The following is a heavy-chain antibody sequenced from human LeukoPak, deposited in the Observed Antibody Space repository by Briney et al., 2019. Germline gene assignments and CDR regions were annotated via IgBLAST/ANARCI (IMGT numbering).Heavy chain of an antibody. V-gene: IGHV4-39*01. CDR2: INYRGST. J-gene: IGHJ4*02. D-gene: IGHD5-24*01. CDR3: ARQNGYNFFFDY. Sequence: SETLSLTCTVSGGSISSSSYYWGWIRQPPGKGLEWIGSINYRGSTYYNPSLKSRVTISVDSSKNQFFLKLSSVTAADTAVYYCARQNGYNFFFDYWGQGTLVTVSS. CDR1: GGSISSSSYY.